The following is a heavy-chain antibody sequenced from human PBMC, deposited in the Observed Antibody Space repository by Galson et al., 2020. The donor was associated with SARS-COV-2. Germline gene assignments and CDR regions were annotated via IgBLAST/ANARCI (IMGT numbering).Heavy chain of an antibody. D-gene: IGHD2-2*02. J-gene: IGHJ4*02. CDR2: ISSSSSYI. CDR3: ARDRCDSTSCYTEHDY. CDR1: GFIFSSYS. V-gene: IGHV3-21*01. Sequence: TGGSLRLSCAASGFIFSSYSMNWVRQALGKGLEWVSSISSSSSYIYYADSVKGRFTISRDNAKNSLYLQVNSLRAEDTAVYYCARDRCDSTSCYTEHDYWGQGTLVTVSS.